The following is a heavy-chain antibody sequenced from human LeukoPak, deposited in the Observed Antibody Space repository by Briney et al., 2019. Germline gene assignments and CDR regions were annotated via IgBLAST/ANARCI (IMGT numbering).Heavy chain of an antibody. V-gene: IGHV3-30*02. CDR1: GFVFSNYA. CDR2: IRYDGSNK. Sequence: GGSLRLSCAASGFVFSNYAMNWVRQAPGKGLEWVAFIRYDGSNKYYADSVKGRFTISRDNSKNTLYLQMNSLRAEDTAVYYCAKGRDDFDYWGQGTLVTVSS. CDR3: AKGRDDFDY. J-gene: IGHJ4*02.